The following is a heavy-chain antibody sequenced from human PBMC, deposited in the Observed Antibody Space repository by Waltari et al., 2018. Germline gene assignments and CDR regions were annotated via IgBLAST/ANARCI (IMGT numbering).Heavy chain of an antibody. CDR3: ACYCSSTSCALMDV. D-gene: IGHD2-2*01. CDR1: GYTFTSYD. CDR2: MNPNSGNT. Sequence: QVQLVQSGAEVKKPGASVQVSCKASGYTFTSYDINWVRQATGQGLEWMGWMNPNSGNTGYAQKFQGRVTMTRNTSISTAYMELSSLRSEDTAVYYCACYCSSTSCALMDVWGQGTTVTVSS. V-gene: IGHV1-8*01. J-gene: IGHJ6*02.